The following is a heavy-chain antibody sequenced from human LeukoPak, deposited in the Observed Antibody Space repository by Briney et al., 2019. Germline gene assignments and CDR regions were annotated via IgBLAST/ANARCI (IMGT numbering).Heavy chain of an antibody. CDR3: AKELFVCSGGSCYSSYYGMDV. CDR1: GFTFSSYA. V-gene: IGHV3-23*01. Sequence: GGSLRLSCAASGFTFSSYAMSWVRQAPGKGLEWVSAISGSGGSTYYADSVKGRFTISRDNAKNTLYLQMNSLRAEDTAVYYCAKELFVCSGGSCYSSYYGMDVWGQGPTVTVSS. J-gene: IGHJ6*02. D-gene: IGHD2-15*01. CDR2: ISGSGGST.